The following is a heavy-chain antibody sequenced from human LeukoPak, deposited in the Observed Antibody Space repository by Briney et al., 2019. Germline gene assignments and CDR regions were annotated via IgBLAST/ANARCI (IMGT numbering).Heavy chain of an antibody. CDR3: ARKENVYYYFDY. J-gene: IGHJ4*02. Sequence: SQTLSLTCTVSGGSISSGDYYWSWIRQPPGKGLEWIGYIYHSGTTYYNPSLQSRVTMSVDTSKNQFSLKLSSVTAVDTAVYYCARKENVYYYFDYWGQGTLVTVSS. V-gene: IGHV4-30-4*01. CDR1: GGSISSGDYY. D-gene: IGHD3-10*01. CDR2: IYHSGTT.